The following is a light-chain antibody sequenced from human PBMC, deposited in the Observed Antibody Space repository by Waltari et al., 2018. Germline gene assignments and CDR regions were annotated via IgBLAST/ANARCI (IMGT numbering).Light chain of an antibody. V-gene: IGLV2-14*01. CDR2: EVN. J-gene: IGLJ2*01. CDR3: SSYTSSRTLV. Sequence: QSALTQPASVSEPPGQSITIACTGTRSDVGGFNDVSWYTQHPGKAPILMIYEVNNRPAGFSKRFSCSKSGNTASLTISGLQAEDEADYYCSSYTSSRTLVFGGGTKLTVL. CDR1: RSDVGGFND.